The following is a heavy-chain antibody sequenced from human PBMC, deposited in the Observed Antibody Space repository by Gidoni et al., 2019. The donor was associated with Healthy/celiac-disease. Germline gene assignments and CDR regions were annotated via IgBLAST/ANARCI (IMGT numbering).Heavy chain of an antibody. J-gene: IGHJ4*02. V-gene: IGHV3-21*01. CDR2: ISSSSSYI. CDR1: GFTFSSYS. Sequence: EVQLVESGGGLVKPGGSLRLSCAASGFTFSSYSMNWVRQAPGKGLEWVSSISSSSSYIYYADSVKGRFTISRDNAKNSLYLQMNSLRAEDTAVYYCARGKEVMITFGGVIVKGGFDYWGQGTLVTVSS. D-gene: IGHD3-16*02. CDR3: ARGKEVMITFGGVIVKGGFDY.